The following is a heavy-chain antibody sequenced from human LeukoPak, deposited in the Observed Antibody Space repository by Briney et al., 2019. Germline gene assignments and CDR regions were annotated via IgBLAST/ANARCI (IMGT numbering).Heavy chain of an antibody. Sequence: SETLSLTCTVSGGSISSYYWSWIRQPPGKGLEWIGYIYYSGSTNYNPSLKSRVTISVDRSKNQFSLKLSSVTAADTAVYYCARSRITMIVVVIIDAFDIWGQGTMVTVSS. CDR1: GGSISSYY. D-gene: IGHD3-22*01. CDR2: IYYSGST. CDR3: ARSRITMIVVVIIDAFDI. V-gene: IGHV4-59*12. J-gene: IGHJ3*02.